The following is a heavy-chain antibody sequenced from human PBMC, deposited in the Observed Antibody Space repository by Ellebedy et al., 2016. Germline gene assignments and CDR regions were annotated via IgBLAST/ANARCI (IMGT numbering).Heavy chain of an antibody. V-gene: IGHV3-64D*06. CDR3: VKPPASGRFGELIPAYFDY. Sequence: GGSLRLSXSASGFTFSSYAMHWVRQAPGKGLEYVSAISSNGGSTYYADSVKGRFTISRDNSKNTLYLQMSSLRAEDTAVYYCVKPPASGRFGELIPAYFDYWGQGTLVTVSS. D-gene: IGHD3-10*01. CDR2: ISSNGGST. J-gene: IGHJ4*02. CDR1: GFTFSSYA.